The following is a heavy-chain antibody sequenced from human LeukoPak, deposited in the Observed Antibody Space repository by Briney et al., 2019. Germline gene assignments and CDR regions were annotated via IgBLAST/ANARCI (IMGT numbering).Heavy chain of an antibody. Sequence: SETLSLTCTVSGGSISSYDWSWIRQPPGKGLEWIGYIYYSGSTNYNPSLKSRVTISVDTSKNQFSLKLSSVTAADTAVYYCARDLLGGDDAFDIWGQGTMVTVSS. V-gene: IGHV4-59*01. CDR3: ARDLLGGDDAFDI. CDR2: IYYSGST. CDR1: GGSISSYD. J-gene: IGHJ3*02.